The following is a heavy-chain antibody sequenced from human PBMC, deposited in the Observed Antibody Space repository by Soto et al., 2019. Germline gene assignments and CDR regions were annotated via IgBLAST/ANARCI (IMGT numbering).Heavy chain of an antibody. CDR1: GGTMSSGGYY. J-gene: IGHJ3*02. D-gene: IGHD3-3*01. V-gene: IGHV4-31*03. Sequence: SETMYLTCTVSGGTMSSGGYYWSWLRQHPGKGLEWIGYIYYSGSTYYNPSLKSRATISVDTSKNQFSLKLSSVTAADTAVYYCARDTSEGGDAFDIWGQGTMVTVSS. CDR3: ARDTSEGGDAFDI. CDR2: IYYSGST.